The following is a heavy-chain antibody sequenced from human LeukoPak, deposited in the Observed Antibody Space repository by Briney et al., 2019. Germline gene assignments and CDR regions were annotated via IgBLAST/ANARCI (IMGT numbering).Heavy chain of an antibody. CDR3: ARVPLDYGDYYYYGMDV. J-gene: IGHJ6*02. CDR2: IIPIFGTA. CDR1: GGTFSSYA. Sequence: GASVTVSFKASGGTFSSYAISWVRQAPGQGLEWMGGIIPIFGTANYAQKFQGRVTITADESTSTAYMELSSLRSEDTAVYYCARVPLDYGDYYYYGMDVWGQGTTVTVSS. V-gene: IGHV1-69*13. D-gene: IGHD4-17*01.